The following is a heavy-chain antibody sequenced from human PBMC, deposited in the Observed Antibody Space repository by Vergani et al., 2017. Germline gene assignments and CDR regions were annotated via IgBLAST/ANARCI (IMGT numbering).Heavy chain of an antibody. Sequence: QVQLVQSGAEVKKPGASVKVSCKASGYTFTSYGISWVRQAPGQGLEWMGWISAYNGNTNYAQKLQGRVTMTTDTSTSTAYMELRSLRSDDTAVYYCARDTDIVVVPATPKYYYYYGMDVWSQGTTVTVYS. CDR1: GYTFTSYG. V-gene: IGHV1-18*04. CDR2: ISAYNGNT. J-gene: IGHJ6*02. CDR3: ARDTDIVVVPATPKYYYYYGMDV. D-gene: IGHD2-2*01.